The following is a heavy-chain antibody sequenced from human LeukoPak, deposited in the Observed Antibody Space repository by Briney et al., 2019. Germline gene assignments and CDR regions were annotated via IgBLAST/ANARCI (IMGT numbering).Heavy chain of an antibody. V-gene: IGHV3-53*01. Sequence: TEGSLRLSCAASGFTVSNTYMSWVRQAPGKGLEWVSIIYSGGGTRYADSVKGRFTISRDNSRNTLYLQMNSLRAEDTALYYCARDNYDSSGFTWGQGTLVTVSS. J-gene: IGHJ4*02. CDR3: ARDNYDSSGFT. CDR1: GFTVSNTY. D-gene: IGHD3-22*01. CDR2: IYSGGGT.